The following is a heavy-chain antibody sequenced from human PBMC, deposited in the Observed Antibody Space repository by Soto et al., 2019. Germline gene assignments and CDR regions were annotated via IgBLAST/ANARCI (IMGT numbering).Heavy chain of an antibody. Sequence: XETLSLTCAVYGGSFSGYYWSWIRQPPGKGLEWIGEINHSGSTNYNPSLKSRVTISVDTSKNQFSLKLSSVTAADTAVYYCARARGFLEWLPSLYYYYGMDVWGQGTTVTVSS. CDR3: ARARGFLEWLPSLYYYYGMDV. D-gene: IGHD3-3*01. CDR2: INHSGST. J-gene: IGHJ6*02. V-gene: IGHV4-34*01. CDR1: GGSFSGYY.